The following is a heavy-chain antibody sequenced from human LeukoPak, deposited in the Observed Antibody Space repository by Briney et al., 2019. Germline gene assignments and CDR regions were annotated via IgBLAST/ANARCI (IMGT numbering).Heavy chain of an antibody. D-gene: IGHD1-1*01. CDR2: MNPNSGNT. CDR1: GYTFTSYD. CDR3: ARNPPETGTFDY. V-gene: IGHV1-8*03. Sequence: ASVKVSCKASGYTFTSYDINWVRQATGQGLEWMGWMNPNSGNTGYAQEFQGRVTITRDTSISTAYLELSSLTSQDTAAYYCARNPPETGTFDYWGQGTLVTVSS. J-gene: IGHJ4*02.